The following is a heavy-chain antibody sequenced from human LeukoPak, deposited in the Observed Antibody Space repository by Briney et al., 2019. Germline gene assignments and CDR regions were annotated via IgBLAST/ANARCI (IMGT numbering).Heavy chain of an antibody. V-gene: IGHV3-7*01. CDR2: IKLDGSEK. CDR1: GFRFDSHW. Sequence: GGSLRLSCTASGFRFDSHWMSWVRQAPGKGLEWVATIKLDGSEKYYVDSVKGRFTISRDDAKNSLYLQMYSLRAKDTAVYYCARDDRVALGLPAPDYWGQGTLVTVSS. J-gene: IGHJ4*02. CDR3: ARDDRVALGLPAPDY. D-gene: IGHD6-13*01.